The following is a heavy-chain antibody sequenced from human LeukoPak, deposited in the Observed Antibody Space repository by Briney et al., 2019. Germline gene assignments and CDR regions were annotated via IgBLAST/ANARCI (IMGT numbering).Heavy chain of an antibody. V-gene: IGHV1-2*02. D-gene: IGHD2-2*01. CDR2: INPNSGGT. J-gene: IGHJ5*02. CDR3: ARGGNQLLFGYSHNWFDP. CDR1: GYTFTGYY. Sequence: GASVKVSCKASGYTFTGYYMHWVRQAPGQGLEWMGWINPNSGGTNYAQKFQGRVTMTRDTSISTAYMELSRLRSDDTAVYYCARGGNQLLFGYSHNWFDPWGQGTLVTVSS.